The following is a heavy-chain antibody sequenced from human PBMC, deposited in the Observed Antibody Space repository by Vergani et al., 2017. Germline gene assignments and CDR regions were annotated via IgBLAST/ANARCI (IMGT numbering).Heavy chain of an antibody. V-gene: IGHV1-2*02. CDR1: GYTFTGYY. Sequence: QVQLVQSGAEVKKPGASVKVSCKASGYTFTGYYMHWVRQAPGQGLEWMGWINPNSGGTNYAQKFQGRVTMTRDTSISTAYMELNSLRAEDTAVYYCARGRHSSSWYGYYYGMDVWGQGTTVTVSS. CDR2: INPNSGGT. CDR3: ARGRHSSSWYGYYYGMDV. D-gene: IGHD6-13*01. J-gene: IGHJ6*02.